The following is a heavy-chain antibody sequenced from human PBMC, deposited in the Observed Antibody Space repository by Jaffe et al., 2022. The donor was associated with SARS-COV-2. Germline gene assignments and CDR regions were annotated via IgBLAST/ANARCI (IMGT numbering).Heavy chain of an antibody. V-gene: IGHV3-53*01. Sequence: DVQLVESGGRLIQPGGSLRLSCVASGITVRSDYMNWVRQAPGKGLEWVSTLFSGGSTYYADAVKGRFTISRDNAKNTVYLQMNSLRVEDTAMYYCARAFIPAGGLDHWGQGTQVTVSS. CDR1: GITVRSDY. CDR2: LFSGGST. D-gene: IGHD6-13*01. CDR3: ARAFIPAGGLDH. J-gene: IGHJ4*02.